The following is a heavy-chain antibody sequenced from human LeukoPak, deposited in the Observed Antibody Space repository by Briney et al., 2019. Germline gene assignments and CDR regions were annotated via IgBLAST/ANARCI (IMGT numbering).Heavy chain of an antibody. CDR1: GFTFSGSA. CDR3: TRDSGTYNWFDP. CDR2: IDKKDKGYATAT. J-gene: IGHJ5*02. Sequence: GSLRLSCAASGFTFSGSAIHWVRQSSGKGLEWVGQIDKKDKGYATATAYAASVKGRFTISRDDSINTAYLQMKSLKTEDTALYYCTRDSGTYNWFDPWGQGTLVTVSS. D-gene: IGHD1-26*01. V-gene: IGHV3-73*01.